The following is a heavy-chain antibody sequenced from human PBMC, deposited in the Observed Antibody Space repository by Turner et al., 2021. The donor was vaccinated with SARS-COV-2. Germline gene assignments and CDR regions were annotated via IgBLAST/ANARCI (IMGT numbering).Heavy chain of an antibody. D-gene: IGHD3-22*01. Sequence: QVQLQESGPGLVKPSETLSLTCTVSGGSISSYYWSWIRQPPGKGLEWIGYIYYSGSTNYNPSRKRRVTISVDTSKNQFSLKLSSVTAADTAVYYCARRTHYYDSSGYYDIYYFDYWGQGTLVTVSS. CDR1: GGSISSYY. CDR2: IYYSGST. V-gene: IGHV4-59*08. J-gene: IGHJ4*02. CDR3: ARRTHYYDSSGYYDIYYFDY.